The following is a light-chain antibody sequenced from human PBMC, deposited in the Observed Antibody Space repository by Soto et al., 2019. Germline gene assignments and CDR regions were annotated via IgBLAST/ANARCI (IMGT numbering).Light chain of an antibody. J-gene: IGKJ1*01. CDR2: DAS. CDR3: QHYNNWPWT. V-gene: IGKV3-15*01. Sequence: EIVLTHSPATLSLSAVERATLSCRASQSVSSYLAWYQQKPGQAPRLLIYDASNRATGIPARFSGSGSGTEFTLTINSLQSEDFAVYYCQHYNNWPWTFGQGTKVDI. CDR1: QSVSSY.